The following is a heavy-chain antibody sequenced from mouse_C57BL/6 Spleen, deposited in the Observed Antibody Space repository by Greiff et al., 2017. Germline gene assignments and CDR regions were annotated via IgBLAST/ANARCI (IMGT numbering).Heavy chain of an antibody. Sequence: QVQLQQPGAELVKPGASVKLSCKASGYTFTSYWMHWVKQRPGQGLEWIGMIHPNSGSTNYNEKFKSKATLTVDKSSSTAYMQLSSLTSEDSAVYYGVKEEDMRKYDYDGGFAYWGQGTLVTVSA. CDR1: GYTFTSYW. J-gene: IGHJ3*01. CDR2: IHPNSGST. D-gene: IGHD2-4*01. CDR3: VKEEDMRKYDYDGGFAY. V-gene: IGHV1-64*01.